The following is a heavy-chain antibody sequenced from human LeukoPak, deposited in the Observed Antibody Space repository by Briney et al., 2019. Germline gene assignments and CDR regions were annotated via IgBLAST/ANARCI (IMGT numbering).Heavy chain of an antibody. D-gene: IGHD3-10*01. CDR1: GFTFSSYG. Sequence: PGGSLRLSCAASGFTFSSYGMSWVRQAPGKGLEWVSAISGGGATTYYADSVKGRFTIARHNSKNTLYLQMNSLRAEDTDVYYCARVYCCGSVCWYNDGFESWGRGAMVGVCS. CDR3: ARVYCCGSVCWYNDGFES. CDR2: ISGGGATT. J-gene: IGHJ3*02. V-gene: IGHV3-23*01.